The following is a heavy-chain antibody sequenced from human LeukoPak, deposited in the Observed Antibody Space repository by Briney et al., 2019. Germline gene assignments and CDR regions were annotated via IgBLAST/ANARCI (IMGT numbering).Heavy chain of an antibody. CDR1: GGSISSGDYY. D-gene: IGHD1-26*01. CDR3: VRDKLGAAPGLDY. J-gene: IGHJ4*02. V-gene: IGHV4-30-4*08. CDR2: IYYSGST. Sequence: SETLSHTCTVSGGSISSGDYYWSWIRQPPGKGLEWIGYIYYSGSTYYNPSLKSRVTISVDTSKNQFSLKLSSVTAADTAVYYCVRDKLGAAPGLDYWGQGTLVTVSS.